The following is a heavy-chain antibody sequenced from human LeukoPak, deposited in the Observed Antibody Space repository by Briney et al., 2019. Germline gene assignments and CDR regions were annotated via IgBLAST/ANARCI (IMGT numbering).Heavy chain of an antibody. V-gene: IGHV3-30*03. D-gene: IGHD6-6*01. CDR3: AGGSSPYYYYGMDV. Sequence: GRSLRLSCAASGFTFSSYGMHWVRQAPGKGLEWVAVISYDGSNKYYADSVKGRFTISRDNSKNTLYLQMNSLRAEDTAVYYCAGGSSPYYYYGMDVWGRGTTVTVSS. J-gene: IGHJ6*02. CDR2: ISYDGSNK. CDR1: GFTFSSYG.